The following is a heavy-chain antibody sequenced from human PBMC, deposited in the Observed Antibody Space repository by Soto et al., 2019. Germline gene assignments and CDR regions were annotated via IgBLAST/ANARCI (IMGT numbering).Heavy chain of an antibody. CDR3: ARAPLRDGSYSSPRTFDY. J-gene: IGHJ4*02. CDR1: GGSISSSIYY. V-gene: IGHV4-39*01. CDR2: IYYSGNT. Sequence: QLQLQESGPGLVKPSETLSLTCTVSGGSISSSIYYWGWIRQPPGKGLEWIGDIYYSGNTHYNPSLESRVTLSVDTSKNQFALKVSSVTAADTAVYCCARAPLRDGSYSSPRTFDYWGQGTLVTVSS. D-gene: IGHD1-26*01.